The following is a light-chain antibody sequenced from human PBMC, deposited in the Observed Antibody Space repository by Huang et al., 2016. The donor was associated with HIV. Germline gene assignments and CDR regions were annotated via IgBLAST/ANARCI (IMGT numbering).Light chain of an antibody. CDR1: QSVSSNY. J-gene: IGKJ4*01. CDR2: GAS. CDR3: QQYGRSPLT. V-gene: IGKV3-20*01. Sequence: EIVLTQSPGTLSLSPGERATLSCRASQSVSSNYLAWYQQKPGQAPRPLIYGASSRATGIPDRFSGSGSGTDFTLTISRLEPEDFAVYYCQQYGRSPLTFGGGTKVEI.